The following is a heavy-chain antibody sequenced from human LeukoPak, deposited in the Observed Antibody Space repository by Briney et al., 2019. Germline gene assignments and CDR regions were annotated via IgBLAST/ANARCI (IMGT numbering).Heavy chain of an antibody. CDR2: FYSGGST. Sequence: GGSLRLSCAASGFTVSDNYMSWVRQAPGKGLEWVSVFYSGGSTRYADSVKGRFTISRDNSKNTLYLQLNSLRVEDTAVYFCASSSWSSEYFHYWGQGTLVTVSS. CDR3: ASSSWSSEYFHY. D-gene: IGHD6-13*01. J-gene: IGHJ1*01. V-gene: IGHV3-66*01. CDR1: GFTVSDNY.